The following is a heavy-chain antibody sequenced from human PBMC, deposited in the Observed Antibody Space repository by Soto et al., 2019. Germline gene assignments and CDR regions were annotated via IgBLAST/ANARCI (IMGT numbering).Heavy chain of an antibody. J-gene: IGHJ3*01. CDR2: ISGYNGNT. CDR1: GYTFTNYG. V-gene: IGHV1-18*01. CDR3: ARDLAYCGGDRYRDTFDL. Sequence: ASVKVSCKASGYTFTNYGISWVRQAPGQGLEWMGWISGYNGNTNYAQKLQGRVTMTTDTSTSTAYMELRSLRSDDTAVYYCARDLAYCGGDRYRDTFDLWGQGTMVTVSS. D-gene: IGHD2-21*02.